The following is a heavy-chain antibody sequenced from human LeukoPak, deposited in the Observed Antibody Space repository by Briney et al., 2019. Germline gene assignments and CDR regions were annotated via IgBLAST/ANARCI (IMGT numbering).Heavy chain of an antibody. V-gene: IGHV1-69*06. CDR3: ARGPDSSGYSEDY. J-gene: IGHJ4*02. CDR1: GGTFSSYA. CDR2: IIPIFGTA. Sequence: SVKVSCKASGGTFSSYAISWVRQAPGQGLEWMGRIIPIFGTANYAQKFQGRVTITADKSTSTAYMELSSLRSEDAAVYYCARGPDSSGYSEDYWGQGTLVTVSS. D-gene: IGHD3-22*01.